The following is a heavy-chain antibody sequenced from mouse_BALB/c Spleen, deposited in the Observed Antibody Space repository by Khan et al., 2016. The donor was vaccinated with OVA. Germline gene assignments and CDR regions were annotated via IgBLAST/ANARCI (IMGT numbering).Heavy chain of an antibody. J-gene: IGHJ4*01. V-gene: IGHV1S41*01. D-gene: IGHD1-1*01. Sequence: DLVKPGASVKLSCKASGYTFTSYWINWIKQRPGQGLEWIGRIAPGSGSSSYNEMFKGKATLNLDTYSSTAYIQLSSLSSEDAAVYFGARENYYGRTCYAMDYWGQGTSVTVSS. CDR3: ARENYYGRTCYAMDY. CDR1: GYTFTSYW. CDR2: IAPGSGSS.